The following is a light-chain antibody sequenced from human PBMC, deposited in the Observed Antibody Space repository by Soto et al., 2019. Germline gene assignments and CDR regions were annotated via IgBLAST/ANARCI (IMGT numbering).Light chain of an antibody. Sequence: DLPFTQYPHSLPASVGDIVTVTCRASQSINTYLAWYQQAAGKIPKHLIYGASKLPSGGLSRVRGGGSGTNFTLPITSRQPDDVGPYHSQNYNSASISFGKGTRLEIK. J-gene: IGKJ5*01. V-gene: IGKV1-27*01. CDR2: GAS. CDR3: QNYNSASIS. CDR1: QSINTY.